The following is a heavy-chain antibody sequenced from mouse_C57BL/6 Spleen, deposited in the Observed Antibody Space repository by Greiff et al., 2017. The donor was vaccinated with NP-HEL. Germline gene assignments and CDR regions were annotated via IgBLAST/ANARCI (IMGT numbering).Heavy chain of an antibody. D-gene: IGHD4-1*01. CDR3: AREFLGYFDY. V-gene: IGHV7-1*01. J-gene: IGHJ2*01. CDR1: GFTFSDFY. Sequence: EVKLVESGGGLVQSGRSLRLSCATSGFTFSDFYMEWVRQAPGKGLEWIAASRNKANDYTTEYSAHVKGRLIVSRDTAQSILYLQMNALRAEDTAIYYCAREFLGYFDYWGQGTTLTVSS. CDR2: SRNKANDYTT.